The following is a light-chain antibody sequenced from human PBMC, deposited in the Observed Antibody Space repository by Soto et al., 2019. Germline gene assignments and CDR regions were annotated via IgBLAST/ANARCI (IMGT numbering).Light chain of an antibody. CDR3: SSYTSSSTV. CDR2: EVS. V-gene: IGLV2-14*01. CDR1: SSDVGGYNY. Sequence: TNPASVCGSSVQTVTSWGTVYSSDVGGYNYVSWYQQHPGKAPKLMIYEVSNRPSGVSNRFSGSKSGNTASLTISGLQAEDEADYYCSSYTSSSTVFGTGTKVTVL. J-gene: IGLJ1*01.